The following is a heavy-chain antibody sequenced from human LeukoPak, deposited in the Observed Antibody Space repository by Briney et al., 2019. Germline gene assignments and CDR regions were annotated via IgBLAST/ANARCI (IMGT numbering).Heavy chain of an antibody. J-gene: IGHJ4*02. V-gene: IGHV1-8*01. Sequence: ASVKVSCKASGYTFTSYDINWVRQAPGQGLEWMGWMNPNSGNTGYAQKFQGRVTMTRNTSISTAYMELSSLRSEDTAVYYCARGGLYCSSTSCYPLDYWGQGTPVTVSS. CDR2: MNPNSGNT. CDR3: ARGGLYCSSTSCYPLDY. CDR1: GYTFTSYD. D-gene: IGHD2-2*01.